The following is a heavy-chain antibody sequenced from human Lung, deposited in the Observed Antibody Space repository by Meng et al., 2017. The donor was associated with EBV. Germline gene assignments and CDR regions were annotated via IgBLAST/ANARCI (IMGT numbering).Heavy chain of an antibody. V-gene: IGHV4-34*01. CDR2: IKESEGA. CDR3: VRGLDNWNILVFDY. J-gene: IGHJ4*02. D-gene: IGHD1/OR15-1a*01. Sequence: HGHTEAWGTGLLKPSEALSLPCGVYGESFGDYYWTWIRQPPGKGLEWIGEIKESEGANYNPSLKSRVSISLDTSRDQFSLTLNSVTAADTAVYYCVRGLDNWNILVFDYWGQGALVTVSS. CDR1: GESFGDYY.